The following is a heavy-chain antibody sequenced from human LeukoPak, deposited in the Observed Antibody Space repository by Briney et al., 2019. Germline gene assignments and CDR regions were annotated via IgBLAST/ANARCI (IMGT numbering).Heavy chain of an antibody. D-gene: IGHD2-2*02. CDR2: MNPNSGNT. CDR1: GYTFTSYD. J-gene: IGHJ6*02. Sequence: ASVKVSCKASGYTFTSYDINWVRQATGQGLEWMGWMNPNSGNTGYAQKFQGRVTMTRNTSISTAYMELSSLRSGDTAVYYCARGGGCSSTSCYTRVGYYYYYGMDVWGQGTTVTVSS. CDR3: ARGGGCSSTSCYTRVGYYYYYGMDV. V-gene: IGHV1-8*01.